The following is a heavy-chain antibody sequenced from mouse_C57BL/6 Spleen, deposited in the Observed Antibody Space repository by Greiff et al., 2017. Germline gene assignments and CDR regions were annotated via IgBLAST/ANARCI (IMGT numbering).Heavy chain of an antibody. CDR2: IWWDDDK. Sequence: QVTLKVSGPGILQPSQTLSLTCSFSGFSLSTFGMGVGWIRQPSGKGLEWLAHIWWDDDKYYNPALKSRLTISKDTSKNQVFLKIANVDTADTATYYCARTPPPITTVVATPWYFDVWGTGTTVTVSS. D-gene: IGHD1-1*01. CDR3: ARTPPPITTVVATPWYFDV. J-gene: IGHJ1*03. CDR1: GFSLSTFGMG. V-gene: IGHV8-8*01.